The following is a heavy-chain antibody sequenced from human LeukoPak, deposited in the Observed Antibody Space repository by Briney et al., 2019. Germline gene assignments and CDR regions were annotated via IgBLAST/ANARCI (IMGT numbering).Heavy chain of an antibody. D-gene: IGHD2-15*01. Sequence: ASVKVSCKASGGTFSSYAISWVRQAPGQGLEWMGRIIPIFGTANYAQKFQGRVTITTDESTSTAYTELSSLRSEDTAVYYCARDCSGGSCAYFDYWGQGTLVTVSS. CDR2: IIPIFGTA. CDR1: GGTFSSYA. CDR3: ARDCSGGSCAYFDY. V-gene: IGHV1-69*05. J-gene: IGHJ4*02.